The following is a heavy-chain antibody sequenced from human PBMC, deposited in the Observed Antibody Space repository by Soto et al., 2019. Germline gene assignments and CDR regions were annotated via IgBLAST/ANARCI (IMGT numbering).Heavy chain of an antibody. D-gene: IGHD5-18*01. Sequence: SETLSLTGADCDGSVVSSTYYWGWIRQPPGKGLEWIGSIYYSGTTYYSPALKSRVTISVDTSKNEFSLKMYSVTAADTATYYCGGYGYGYYYYGTDLWGQGTTVTVSS. CDR2: IYYSGTT. V-gene: IGHV4-39*01. CDR1: DGSVVSSTYY. CDR3: GGYGYGYYYYGTDL. J-gene: IGHJ6*02.